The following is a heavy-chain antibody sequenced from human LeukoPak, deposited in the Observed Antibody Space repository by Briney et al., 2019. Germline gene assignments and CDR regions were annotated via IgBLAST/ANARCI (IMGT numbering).Heavy chain of an antibody. CDR3: ATSFFDYGYYYGMDV. J-gene: IGHJ6*02. CDR1: GYSFTSYW. CDR2: IYPGDSDT. V-gene: IGHV5-51*01. D-gene: IGHD4-17*01. Sequence: GESLKISCKGSGYSFTSYWIGWVRQMPGKGLEWMGIIYPGDSDTRYSPSFQGQVTISADKSISTAYLQWSSLKASDTAMYYCATSFFDYGYYYGMDVWGQGTTVTVSS.